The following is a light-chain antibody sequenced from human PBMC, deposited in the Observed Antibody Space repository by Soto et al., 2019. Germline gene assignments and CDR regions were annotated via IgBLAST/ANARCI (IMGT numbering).Light chain of an antibody. CDR3: QPSSNWPLT. J-gene: IGKJ4*01. V-gene: IGKV3-11*01. CDR2: DAS. Sequence: EIVLTQSPATLSLSPGERATLSCRASQSVSSYLAWYQQKPGQAPRLLIYDASNRATGIPARFSGSGSGTDFTLTISSLEPEDFAVYYCQPSSNWPLTLGGGTNVDIK. CDR1: QSVSSY.